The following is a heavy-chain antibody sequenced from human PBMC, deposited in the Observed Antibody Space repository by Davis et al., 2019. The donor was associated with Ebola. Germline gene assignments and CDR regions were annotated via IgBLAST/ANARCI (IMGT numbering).Heavy chain of an antibody. CDR1: GFTFSNYG. CDR2: LNSRGDST. V-gene: IGHV3-23*01. J-gene: IGHJ4*02. D-gene: IGHD1-26*01. CDR3: AKHPYIGSYFFDY. Sequence: PGGSLRLSCAASGFTFSNYGMPWVRQAPGKGLEWVASLNSRGDSTYYADSVKGRFTISRDNSNNTLYLRMNSLRAEDTALYYCAKHPYIGSYFFDYWGQGNLVTVSS.